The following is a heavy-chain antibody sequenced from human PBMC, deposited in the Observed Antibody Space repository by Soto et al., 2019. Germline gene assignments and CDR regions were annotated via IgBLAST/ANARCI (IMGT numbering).Heavy chain of an antibody. Sequence: SETLSLTCTVSGGSISSGDYYWSWIRQHPGKGLEWIGYIYYSGSTYYNPSLKSRVTISVDTSKNQFSLKLSSVTAADTAVYYCARGREVIDWFDPRGQGTLVTLSS. CDR2: IYYSGST. CDR3: ARGREVIDWFDP. J-gene: IGHJ5*02. CDR1: GGSISSGDYY. V-gene: IGHV4-31*03.